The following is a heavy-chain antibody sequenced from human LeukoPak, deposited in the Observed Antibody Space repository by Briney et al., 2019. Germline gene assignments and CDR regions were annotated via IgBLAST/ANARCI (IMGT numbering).Heavy chain of an antibody. D-gene: IGHD3-10*01. CDR3: AKDGSWGDYHIYFYIDV. CDR2: ISASGHYT. V-gene: IGHV3-23*01. Sequence: GGSLRLSCEGSGFTLANQAMSWVRQAPGKGVEWISGISASGHYTYNADPVKGRFTISRDNSKHTLYIQMTSLRAEDTALYYCAKDGSWGDYHIYFYIDVWGKGTTVTVSS. CDR1: GFTLANQA. J-gene: IGHJ6*03.